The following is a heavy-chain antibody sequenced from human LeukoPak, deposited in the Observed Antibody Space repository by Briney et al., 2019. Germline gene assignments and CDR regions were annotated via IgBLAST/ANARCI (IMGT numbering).Heavy chain of an antibody. CDR1: GFTFSNYS. Sequence: GGSLRLSCAASGFTFSNYSMNWVRQAPGKGLEWVSSISSSSSYIYYADSVKGRFTISRDNSKNTLYLQMNSLRAEDTAVYYCARDSSRGFDYWGQGTLVTVSS. J-gene: IGHJ4*02. CDR2: ISSSSSYI. V-gene: IGHV3-21*01. D-gene: IGHD6-13*01. CDR3: ARDSSRGFDY.